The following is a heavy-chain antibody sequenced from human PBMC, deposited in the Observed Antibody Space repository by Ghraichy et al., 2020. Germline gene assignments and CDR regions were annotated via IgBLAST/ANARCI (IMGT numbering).Heavy chain of an antibody. Sequence: GSLRLSCAASGFTFSSYAMHWVRQAPGKGLEWVAVISYDGSNKYYADSVKGRFTISRDNSKNTLYLQMNSLRAEDTAGYYCARASRVVLDYWGQGTLVTVSS. V-gene: IGHV3-30-3*01. CDR1: GFTFSSYA. D-gene: IGHD4-23*01. J-gene: IGHJ4*02. CDR2: ISYDGSNK. CDR3: ARASRVVLDY.